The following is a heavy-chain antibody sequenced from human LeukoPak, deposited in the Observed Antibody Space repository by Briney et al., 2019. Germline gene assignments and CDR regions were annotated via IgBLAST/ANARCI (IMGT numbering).Heavy chain of an antibody. CDR2: IRCDGSNK. CDR3: ARDRCSGGRCYSLSVGHMDV. V-gene: IGHV3-30*02. Sequence: SGGSLRLSCAASGFTFSSYAMHWVRQAPGKGLEWVAFIRCDGSNKYYADSVKGRFTISRGNSKNKLYLQMNSLRAEDTALYYCARDRCSGGRCYSLSVGHMDVWGKGTTVTVSS. J-gene: IGHJ6*03. D-gene: IGHD2-15*01. CDR1: GFTFSSYA.